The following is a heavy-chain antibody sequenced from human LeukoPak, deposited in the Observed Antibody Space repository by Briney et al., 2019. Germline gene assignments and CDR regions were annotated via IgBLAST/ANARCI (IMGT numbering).Heavy chain of an antibody. D-gene: IGHD6-13*01. CDR2: ISYSGIT. CDR1: GGSISSDF. V-gene: IGHV4-59*08. CDR3: AGDIAAVNIPGSRLDP. Sequence: SETLSLTGTVSGGSISSDFWSWIRQPPGKGLEWIGYISYSGITNYNPSLKSRVTISVDTSKNQFSLRLRSVTAADTAVYFCAGDIAAVNIPGSRLDPWGQGTLVTVSS. J-gene: IGHJ5*02.